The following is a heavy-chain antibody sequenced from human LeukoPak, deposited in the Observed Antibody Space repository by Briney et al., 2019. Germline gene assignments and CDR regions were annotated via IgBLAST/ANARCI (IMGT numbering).Heavy chain of an antibody. CDR3: ILEETYGSADTYAFDF. D-gene: IGHD3-10*01. J-gene: IGHJ3*01. V-gene: IGHV1-2*02. Sequence: GASVKVSCKTSGHSPTAKHMHWVRQAPGQGPQWMVWIQLHSGDTRYSRDFQGRVTLTRDTSISTGYMELRRLISDDTAVYYCILEETYGSADTYAFDFWGQGTVLTVSS. CDR2: IQLHSGDT. CDR1: GHSPTAKH.